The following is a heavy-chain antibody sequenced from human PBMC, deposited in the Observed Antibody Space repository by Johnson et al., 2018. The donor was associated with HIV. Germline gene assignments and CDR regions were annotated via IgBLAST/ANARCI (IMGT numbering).Heavy chain of an antibody. J-gene: IGHJ3*02. CDR2: IGTAGDT. CDR3: ARESPGYAFDI. CDR1: GFTFSDYF. D-gene: IGHD1-1*01. Sequence: VQLVESGGGLVKPGGSLRLSCGGTGFTFSDYFMSWIRQAPGKGLEWVSAIGTAGDTYYPGSVKGRFTISRENAKNSLYLQMNSLRAGDTAVYYCARESPGYAFDIWGQGTMVTVSS. V-gene: IGHV3-13*01.